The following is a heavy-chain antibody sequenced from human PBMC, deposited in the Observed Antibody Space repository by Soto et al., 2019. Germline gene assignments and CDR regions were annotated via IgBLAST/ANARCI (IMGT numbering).Heavy chain of an antibody. CDR2: ISAYNGNT. J-gene: IGHJ6*02. D-gene: IGHD2-2*01. CDR1: GYTFTRYG. Sequence: QVQLVQSGAEVKKPGASVKVSCKASGYTFTRYGISWVRQAPGQGLEWMGWISAYNGNTNYEQKLPGRVTMTTDTSTSTAYMELRSLRSDDTAVYYCAREGYCISTSCRHYDYYGMDVWGQGTTVTVSS. CDR3: AREGYCISTSCRHYDYYGMDV. V-gene: IGHV1-18*01.